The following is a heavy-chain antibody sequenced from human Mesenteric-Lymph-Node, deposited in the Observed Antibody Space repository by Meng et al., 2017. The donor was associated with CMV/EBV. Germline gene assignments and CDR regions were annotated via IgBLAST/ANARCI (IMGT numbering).Heavy chain of an antibody. Sequence: ASVKVSCKASEYTFTSYDINWVRQATGQGLEWMGWMNPNSGNTGYAQKFQGRVTITRNTSISTAYMELSSLTSEDTAVYYCARVSFPSRQNLAEEGYYGMDVWGQGTTVTVSS. D-gene: IGHD1-14*01. J-gene: IGHJ6*02. CDR2: MNPNSGNT. CDR1: EYTFTSYD. V-gene: IGHV1-8*01. CDR3: ARVSFPSRQNLAEEGYYGMDV.